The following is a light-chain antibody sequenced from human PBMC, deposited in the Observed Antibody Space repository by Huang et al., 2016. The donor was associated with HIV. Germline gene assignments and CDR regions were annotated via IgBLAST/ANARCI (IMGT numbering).Light chain of an antibody. Sequence: DIQMTQSPSSLSASVGDRVTITCRASQNIGNSLNWYQQKPGQAPQLLIYATFNRHYGIPSRFSGGGSGTSFTLTISSLQPDDFATYFCQQSQGRPRTFGRGTKVDI. J-gene: IGKJ1*01. CDR3: QQSQGRPRT. CDR1: QNIGNS. CDR2: ATF. V-gene: IGKV1-39*01.